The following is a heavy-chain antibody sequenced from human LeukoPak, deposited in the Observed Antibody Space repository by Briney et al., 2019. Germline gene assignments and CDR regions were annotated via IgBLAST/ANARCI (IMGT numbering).Heavy chain of an antibody. Sequence: GESLKISCKGSGYSFTSYWIGWVRQMPGKGLEWMGIIYPGDSDTRYSPSFQGQVTISADKSISTAYLQWGSLKASDTAMYYCARQETGSWYYYYGMDVWGQGTTVTVSS. D-gene: IGHD3-10*01. CDR2: IYPGDSDT. V-gene: IGHV5-51*01. J-gene: IGHJ6*02. CDR1: GYSFTSYW. CDR3: ARQETGSWYYYYGMDV.